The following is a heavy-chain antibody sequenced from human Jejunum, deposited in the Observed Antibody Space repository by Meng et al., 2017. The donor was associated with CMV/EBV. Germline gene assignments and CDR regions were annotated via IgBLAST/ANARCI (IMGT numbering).Heavy chain of an antibody. CDR2: IYYTVST. J-gene: IGHJ4*02. CDR3: ARGRYCSSTSCFPFDN. Sequence: GSISSYDWNWIRQPPGKGLEWIGYIYYTVSTNYNPSLKSRVTISVDTSKNQFSLKLSSVTAADTAVYYCARGRYCSSTSCFPFDNWGQGARVTVSS. D-gene: IGHD2-2*01. CDR1: GSISSYD. V-gene: IGHV4-59*01.